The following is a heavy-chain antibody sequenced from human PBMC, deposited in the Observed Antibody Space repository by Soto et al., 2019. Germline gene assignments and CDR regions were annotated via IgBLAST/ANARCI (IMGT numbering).Heavy chain of an antibody. CDR2: VYYSGST. V-gene: IGHV4-39*01. CDR1: GGSVSSSSYY. CDR3: GRLEGLATISYYFDY. Sequence: QLQLQESGPGLVKPSETLSLTCTVSGGSVSSSSYYWGWVRQPPGKGLEWIGSVYYSGSTSYNPSLESRVTISVDKSKNQFSLKLTSLSAADTAVYYCGRLEGLATISYYFDYWGQGALVTVSS. J-gene: IGHJ4*02. D-gene: IGHD3-9*01.